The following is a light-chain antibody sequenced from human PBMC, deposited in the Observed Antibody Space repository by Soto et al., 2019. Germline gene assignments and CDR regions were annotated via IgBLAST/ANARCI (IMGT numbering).Light chain of an antibody. CDR1: QSISSSY. CDR3: QQYNNWPPLT. J-gene: IGKJ4*01. Sequence: EILMTQSPATLSVYPGERATLSCRASQSISSSYLAWYQQKPGQAPRLLIYGASTRATGIPARFSGSGSGTEFTLTISNLQSEDFAVYYCQQYNNWPPLTFGGGTKVEIK. CDR2: GAS. V-gene: IGKV3-15*01.